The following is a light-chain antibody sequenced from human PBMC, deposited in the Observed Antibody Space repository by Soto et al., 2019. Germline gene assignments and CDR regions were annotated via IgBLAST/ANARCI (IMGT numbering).Light chain of an antibody. CDR3: QQYGTWWT. CDR1: QNVSSN. V-gene: IGKV3-15*01. Sequence: EIVMTQSPATLSVSPGERATLSYRASQNVSSNLAWYQQKPGQAPRLLIYGASTRATGIPARFSGSGSGTEFTLTISSLQSEDFAVYYCQQYGTWWTFGQGTKVEIK. CDR2: GAS. J-gene: IGKJ1*01.